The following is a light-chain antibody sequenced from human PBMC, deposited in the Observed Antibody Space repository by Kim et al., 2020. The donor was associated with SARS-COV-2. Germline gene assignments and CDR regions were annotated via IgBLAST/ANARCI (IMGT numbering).Light chain of an antibody. CDR2: LESSGSY. Sequence: QPVLTQSSSASASLGSSVKLTCTLSSGHSSYIIAWHQQQPGKAPRYLMKLESSGSYNKGSGVPDRFSGSSSGADRYLTISNIQSEDEADYYCETWDSNARVFGGGTQLTVL. V-gene: IGLV4-60*03. CDR3: ETWDSNARV. CDR1: SGHSSYI. J-gene: IGLJ3*02.